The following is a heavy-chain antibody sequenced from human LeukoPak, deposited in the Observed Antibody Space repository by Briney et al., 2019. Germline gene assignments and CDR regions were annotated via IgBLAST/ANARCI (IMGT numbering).Heavy chain of an antibody. V-gene: IGHV3-30*02. CDR3: AKDFLMVRGVIIVGDY. D-gene: IGHD3-10*01. J-gene: IGHJ4*02. CDR2: IRYDGSNK. CDR1: GFTFSSYG. Sequence: GGSLRLSCAASGFTFSSYGMHWVRQAPGKGLEWVAFIRYDGSNKYYVDSVKGRFTISRDNSKNTLYLQMNSLRAEDTAVYYCAKDFLMVRGVIIVGDYWGQGTLVTVSS.